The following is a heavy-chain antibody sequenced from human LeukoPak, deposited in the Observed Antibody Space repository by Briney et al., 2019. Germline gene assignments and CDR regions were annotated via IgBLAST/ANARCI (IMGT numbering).Heavy chain of an antibody. V-gene: IGHV3-30*02. D-gene: IGHD2-2*01. CDR3: ARDRQGYCSSTSCFPDAFDI. CDR2: IWYDGRDK. CDR1: GFTFSGCG. J-gene: IGHJ3*02. Sequence: PGGSLRLSCAASGFTFSGCGMHWVRQAPGKGLEWVAFIWYDGRDKYYTDSVKGRFTISRDNSKNTLYLQMNSLRAEDTAMYYCARDRQGYCSSTSCFPDAFDIWGQGTMVTVSS.